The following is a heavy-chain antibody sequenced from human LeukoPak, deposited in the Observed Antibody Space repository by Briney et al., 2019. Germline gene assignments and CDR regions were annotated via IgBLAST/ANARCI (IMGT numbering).Heavy chain of an antibody. CDR3: AREGSAYYYGSGDPNWFDP. D-gene: IGHD3-10*01. Sequence: ASVKVSCKASGYTFTGYYMHWVRQAPGQGLEWMGWINPNSGGTNYAQKFQGRVTMTTDTSTSTAYMELRSLRSDDTAVYYCAREGSAYYYGSGDPNWFDPWGQGTLVTVSS. CDR1: GYTFTGYY. CDR2: INPNSGGT. J-gene: IGHJ5*02. V-gene: IGHV1-2*02.